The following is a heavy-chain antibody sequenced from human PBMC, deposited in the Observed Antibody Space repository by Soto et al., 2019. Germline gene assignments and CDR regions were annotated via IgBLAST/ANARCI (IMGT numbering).Heavy chain of an antibody. CDR2: ISAYNGNT. V-gene: IGHV1-18*01. Sequence: ASVKVSCKASGYTFASYAINWMRQAPGQGLEWMGWISAYNGNTNYAQKLQGRVTMTTDTSTSTAYMELRSLRSDDTAVYYCARDPPPPDYWGQGPLVTVSS. J-gene: IGHJ4*02. CDR1: GYTFASYA. CDR3: ARDPPPPDY.